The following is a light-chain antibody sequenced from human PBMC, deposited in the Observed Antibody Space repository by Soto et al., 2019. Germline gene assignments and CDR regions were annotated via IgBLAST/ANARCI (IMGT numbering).Light chain of an antibody. CDR2: GAS. J-gene: IGKJ4*01. CDR3: QQYNNWPPLT. CDR1: QSVSSN. V-gene: IGKV3-15*01. Sequence: EIVMTQSPATLSVSPWERATLSCRASQSVSSNLAWYQQKPGQAPRLLIYGASTRATGLPARFSGSRSGTEFTLTISSLQSEDFAVYYCQQYNNWPPLTFGGGTKVEIK.